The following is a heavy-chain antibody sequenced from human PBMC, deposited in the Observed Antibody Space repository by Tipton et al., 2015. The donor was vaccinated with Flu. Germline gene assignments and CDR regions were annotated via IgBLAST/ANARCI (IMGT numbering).Heavy chain of an antibody. D-gene: IGHD3-16*01. CDR2: ISYDGSNK. CDR3: AKDLLTFGPQYYFGMDV. Sequence: SLRLSCAASGVTFSSYGMHWVRQAPGKGLEWVAVISYDGSNKYYADSVKGRSIISRDNSKNTVYLQMNSLRAEDTAVYYCAKDLLTFGPQYYFGMDVWGQGTTVTVSS. CDR1: GVTFSSYG. J-gene: IGHJ6*02. V-gene: IGHV3-30*18.